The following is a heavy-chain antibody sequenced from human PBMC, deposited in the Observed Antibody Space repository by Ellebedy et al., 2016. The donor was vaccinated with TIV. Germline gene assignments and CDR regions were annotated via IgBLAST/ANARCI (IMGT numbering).Heavy chain of an antibody. D-gene: IGHD2-21*01. J-gene: IGHJ6*02. CDR2: IYPGDSDT. Sequence: GESLKISCKGSGYSFTSYWIGWVRQMPGKGLEWMGIIYPGDSDTRYSPSFQGQVTISADKSISTAYLQWSSLKASDTAMYYCARRYAACGGDCYDYGMDVWGQGTTVTVSS. V-gene: IGHV5-51*01. CDR1: GYSFTSYW. CDR3: ARRYAACGGDCYDYGMDV.